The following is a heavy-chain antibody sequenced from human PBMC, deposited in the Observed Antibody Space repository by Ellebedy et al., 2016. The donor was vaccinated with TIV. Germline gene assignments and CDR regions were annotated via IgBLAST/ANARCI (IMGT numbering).Heavy chain of an antibody. CDR3: AKDGVAVAGRLPADY. CDR1: GFTFSSYG. CDR2: ISYDGSNK. J-gene: IGHJ4*02. Sequence: GESLKISCAASGFTFSSYGMHWVRQAPGKGLEWVAVISYDGSNKYYADSVKGRFTISRDNSKNTLYLQMNSLRAEDTAVYYCAKDGVAVAGRLPADYWGQGTLVTVSS. D-gene: IGHD6-19*01. V-gene: IGHV3-30*18.